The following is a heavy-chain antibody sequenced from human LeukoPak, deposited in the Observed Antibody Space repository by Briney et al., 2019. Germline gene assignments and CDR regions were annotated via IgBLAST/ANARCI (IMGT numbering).Heavy chain of an antibody. Sequence: SETLSLTCTVSGGSISSYYWSWIRQPAGKGLEWIGRIYSSGSTNYNPSLKSRVTMSLDTSKSQFSLKLSSVTAADAAVYYCARGNYDFWSGGPYYFDYWGQGTLVTVSS. D-gene: IGHD3-3*01. CDR2: IYSSGST. V-gene: IGHV4-4*07. CDR1: GGSISSYY. J-gene: IGHJ4*02. CDR3: ARGNYDFWSGGPYYFDY.